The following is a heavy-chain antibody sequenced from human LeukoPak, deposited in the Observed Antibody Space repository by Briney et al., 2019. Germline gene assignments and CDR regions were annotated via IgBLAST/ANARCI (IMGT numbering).Heavy chain of an antibody. CDR3: ARGPGGHSYGYYFDY. CDR1: GGSISSYY. J-gene: IGHJ4*02. D-gene: IGHD5-18*01. CDR2: FYYSGST. Sequence: PSETLSLTCAVSGGSISSYYWSWIRQPPGKGLEWIGFFYYSGSTNYNPSLKSRVTISVDTSKNHFSLKLRSVTAADTAVYYCARGPGGHSYGYYFDYWGQGTLVTVSS. V-gene: IGHV4-59*01.